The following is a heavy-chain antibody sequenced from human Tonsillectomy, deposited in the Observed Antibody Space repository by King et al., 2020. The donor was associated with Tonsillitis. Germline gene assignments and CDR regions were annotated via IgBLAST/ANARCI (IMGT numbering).Heavy chain of an antibody. CDR1: GESFSGYY. CDR3: ARARFWSGYYPFDY. J-gene: IGHJ4*02. V-gene: IGHV4-34*01. D-gene: IGHD3-3*01. Sequence: VQLQQWGAGLLKPSETLSLTCGVYGESFSGYYWNWIRQSPGKGLEWIGEINHTGRTNYNPSLKSRVTISVDTSKNQVSLKVNSVTAADTAVYFCARARFWSGYYPFDYWGPGTLVTVSS. CDR2: INHTGRT.